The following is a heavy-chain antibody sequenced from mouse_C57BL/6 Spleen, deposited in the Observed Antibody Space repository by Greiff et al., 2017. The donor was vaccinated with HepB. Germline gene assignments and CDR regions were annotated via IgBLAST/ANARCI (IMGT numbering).Heavy chain of an antibody. V-gene: IGHV5-9*01. CDR1: GFTFSSYT. D-gene: IGHD2-3*01. J-gene: IGHJ3*01. CDR3: ARHEGDGYPAWFAY. CDR2: ISGGGGNT. Sequence: EVHLVESGGGLVKPEGSLKLSCAASGFTFSSYTMSWVRQTPEKRLEWVATISGGGGNTYYPDSVKGRFTISRDNAKNTLYLQMSSLRSEDTALYYCARHEGDGYPAWFAYWGQGTLVTVSA.